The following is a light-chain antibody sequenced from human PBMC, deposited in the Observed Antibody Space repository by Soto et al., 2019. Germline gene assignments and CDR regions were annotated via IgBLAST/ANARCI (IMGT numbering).Light chain of an antibody. Sequence: EVVLTQSPATLSLSPGERATLSCRASQSVSSRLGWYQQKPGQAPRLLIYDASNRASGIPARFSGSGSGTDFTLTISSLEPEDFAVYYCQQRTKWHAFGQGTRLDIK. CDR3: QQRTKWHA. V-gene: IGKV3D-11*02. CDR2: DAS. CDR1: QSVSSR. J-gene: IGKJ5*01.